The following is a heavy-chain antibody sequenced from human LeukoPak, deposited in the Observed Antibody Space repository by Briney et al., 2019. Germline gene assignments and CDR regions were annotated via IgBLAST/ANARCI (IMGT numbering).Heavy chain of an antibody. V-gene: IGHV3-74*01. CDR2: IASDGSST. Sequence: RTGGPLRLSCAASGFTFSRYWMNWVRQAPGKGLVWVSRIASDGSSTTYADSVKGRFSISRDNAKNTLYLQMNSLRVEDTAVYYCARGRPHGNDYWGQGPLVTVSS. D-gene: IGHD4-23*01. J-gene: IGHJ4*02. CDR1: GFTFSRYW. CDR3: ARGRPHGNDY.